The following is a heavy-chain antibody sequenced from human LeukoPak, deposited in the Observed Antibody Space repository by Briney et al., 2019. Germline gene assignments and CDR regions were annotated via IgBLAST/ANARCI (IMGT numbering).Heavy chain of an antibody. V-gene: IGHV3-21*01. CDR2: ISSSSSYI. J-gene: IGHJ6*02. CDR1: GFTFSSYS. D-gene: IGHD5-12*01. CDR3: AREGSVATSGPGLYYYYGMDV. Sequence: GGSLRLSCAASGFTFSSYSMNWVRQAPGKGLEWVSSISSSSSYIYYADSVKGRFTISRDNAKNSLYLQMNSLRAEDTAVYYCAREGSVATSGPGLYYYYGMDVWGQGTTVTVSS.